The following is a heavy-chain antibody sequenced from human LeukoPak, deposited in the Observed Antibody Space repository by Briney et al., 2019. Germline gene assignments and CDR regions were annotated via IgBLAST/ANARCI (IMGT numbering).Heavy chain of an antibody. CDR1: GFTFSSYS. V-gene: IGHV3-21*01. D-gene: IGHD1-1*01. J-gene: IGHJ5*02. CDR3: ARDYTRTTGWFDP. CDR2: ISSSSSCI. Sequence: GGSLRLSCAASGFTFSSYSMNWVRQAPGKGLEWVSSISSSSSCIYYADSVKGRFTISRDNAKNSLYLQMNSLRAEDTAVYYCARDYTRTTGWFDPWGQGTLVTVSS.